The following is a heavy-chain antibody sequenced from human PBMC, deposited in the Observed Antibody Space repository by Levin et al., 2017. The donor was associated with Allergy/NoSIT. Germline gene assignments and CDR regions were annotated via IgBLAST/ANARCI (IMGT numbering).Heavy chain of an antibody. CDR1: GFTFSSYA. J-gene: IGHJ4*02. V-gene: IGHV3-23*01. CDR2: ISGSGGST. Sequence: GESLKISCAASGFTFSSYAMSWVRQAPGKGLEWVSAISGSGGSTYYADSVKGRFTISRDNSKNTLYLQMNSLRAEDTAVYYCAKEMENTAMVSQIADYWGQGTLVTVSS. CDR3: AKEMENTAMVSQIADY. D-gene: IGHD5-18*01.